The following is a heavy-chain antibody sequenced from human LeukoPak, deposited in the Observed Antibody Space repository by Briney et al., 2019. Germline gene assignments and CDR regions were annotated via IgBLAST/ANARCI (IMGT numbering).Heavy chain of an antibody. Sequence: GGSLRLFCAASGFTFSSYEMNWVRQAPGKGLEWVSYISSSGSTIYYADSVKGRFTISRDNAKNSLYLQMNSLRAEDTAVYYCAREWEPGRAFDIWGQGTMVTVSS. CDR1: GFTFSSYE. V-gene: IGHV3-48*03. CDR3: AREWEPGRAFDI. J-gene: IGHJ3*02. CDR2: ISSSGSTI. D-gene: IGHD1-26*01.